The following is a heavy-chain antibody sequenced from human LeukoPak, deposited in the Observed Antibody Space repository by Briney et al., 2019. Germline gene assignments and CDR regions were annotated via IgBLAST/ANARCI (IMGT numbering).Heavy chain of an antibody. CDR3: ARDRDLTGSNWFDP. Sequence: GGSLRLSCAASGFTFSSYSMNWVRQAPGKGLEWVSSISSSSSYIYYADSVKGRFTISRDNAKNSLYLQMNSLRAEDTAVYYCARDRDLTGSNWFDPWGQGTLVTVSS. CDR2: ISSSSSYI. J-gene: IGHJ5*02. D-gene: IGHD3-9*01. CDR1: GFTFSSYS. V-gene: IGHV3-21*01.